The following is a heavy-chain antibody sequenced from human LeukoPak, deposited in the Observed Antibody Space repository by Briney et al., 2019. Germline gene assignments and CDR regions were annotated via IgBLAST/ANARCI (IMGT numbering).Heavy chain of an antibody. CDR1: GFTFSSYS. D-gene: IGHD3-9*01. J-gene: IGHJ4*02. V-gene: IGHV3-21*01. Sequence: GGSLRLSCAASGFTFSSYSMNWVRQAPGKGLEWVSSISSSSSYIYYADSVKGRFTISRDNAKNSLYLQMNSLRAEDTAVYYCARDSTYFDWEEEGVWGQGTLVTVSS. CDR3: ARDSTYFDWEEEGV. CDR2: ISSSSSYI.